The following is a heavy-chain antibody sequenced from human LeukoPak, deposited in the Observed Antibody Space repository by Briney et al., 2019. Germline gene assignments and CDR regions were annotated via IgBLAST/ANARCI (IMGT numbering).Heavy chain of an antibody. Sequence: GGSLRLSCAASGFTFSSYSMNWVRQAPGKGLEWVSSISSSSSYIYYADSGKGRFTISRDNAKNSLYLQMNSLRAEDTAVYYCARELDTEEFDYWGQGTLVTVSS. CDR2: ISSSSSYI. J-gene: IGHJ4*02. D-gene: IGHD1-14*01. CDR1: GFTFSSYS. V-gene: IGHV3-21*01. CDR3: ARELDTEEFDY.